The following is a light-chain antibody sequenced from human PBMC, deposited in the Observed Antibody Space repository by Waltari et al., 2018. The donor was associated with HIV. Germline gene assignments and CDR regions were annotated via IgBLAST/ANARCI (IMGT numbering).Light chain of an antibody. CDR2: AAS. CDR1: QSIGNY. J-gene: IGKJ1*01. Sequence: IQMTQSPSSLSASLGDRVTITCRASQSIGNYVNWYQQKPGKAPNLLIYAASRLQRGVPSRFSGSGSGTDFTLIISDLQPEDYATYYCQQRSLTPRTPRTFGQGTKVEV. CDR3: QQRSLTPRTPRT. V-gene: IGKV1-39*01.